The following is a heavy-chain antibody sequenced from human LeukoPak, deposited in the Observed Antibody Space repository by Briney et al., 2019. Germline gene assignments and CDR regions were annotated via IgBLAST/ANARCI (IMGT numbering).Heavy chain of an antibody. J-gene: IGHJ4*02. Sequence: ASVKVSCKASGYTFTSYDINWVRQATGQGLEWMGIINPSGGSTSYAQTFQGRVTMTRDTSTSTVYMELSSLRSEDAAVYYCARDLASSGYYWDWGQGTLVTISS. D-gene: IGHD3-22*01. V-gene: IGHV1-46*01. CDR3: ARDLASSGYYWD. CDR1: GYTFTSYD. CDR2: INPSGGST.